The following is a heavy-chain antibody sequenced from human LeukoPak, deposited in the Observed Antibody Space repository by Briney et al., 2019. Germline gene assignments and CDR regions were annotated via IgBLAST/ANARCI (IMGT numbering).Heavy chain of an antibody. CDR3: ARLGRLVPPLYYYYGMDV. J-gene: IGHJ6*02. CDR1: GGSISSYY. D-gene: IGHD6-19*01. Sequence: SETLSLTCTVSGGSISSYYWSWIRQPPGKGLEWIGYIYYSGSTNYNPSLKSRVAISVDTSKNQFSLKLSSVTAADTAVYYCARLGRLVPPLYYYYGMDVWGQGTTVTVSS. CDR2: IYYSGST. V-gene: IGHV4-59*08.